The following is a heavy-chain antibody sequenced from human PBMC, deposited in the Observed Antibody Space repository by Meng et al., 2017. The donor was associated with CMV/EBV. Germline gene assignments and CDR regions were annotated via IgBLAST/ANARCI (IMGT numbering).Heavy chain of an antibody. CDR1: GYTFTSYY. CDR2: INPSGGST. J-gene: IGHJ6*02. CDR3: ARVPAAKYSLYYYYGMDV. D-gene: IGHD2-2*01. V-gene: IGHV1-46*01. Sequence: ASAKVSCKASGYTFTSYYMLWVRQAPGQGLEWRGIINPSGGSTSYAQKFQGRVTMIADTSTSTVYMELNSLRSEDTAVYYCARVPAAKYSLYYYYGMDVWGQGTTVTVSS.